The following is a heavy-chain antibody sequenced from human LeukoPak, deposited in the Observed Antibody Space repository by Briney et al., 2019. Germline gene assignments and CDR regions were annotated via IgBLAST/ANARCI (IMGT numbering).Heavy chain of an antibody. CDR1: GFTFNNAW. V-gene: IGHV3-15*01. CDR3: ATGATRLLLVY. Sequence: PGGSLRLSCAASGFTFNNAWMNWVRQAPGKGLEWVGRIKSKTDGGTTDYAAPVKGRFAISRDDSKNMLYLQMNSLKTEDTAVYYCATGATRLLLVYWGQGALVTAST. J-gene: IGHJ4*02. D-gene: IGHD2/OR15-2a*01. CDR2: IKSKTDGGTT.